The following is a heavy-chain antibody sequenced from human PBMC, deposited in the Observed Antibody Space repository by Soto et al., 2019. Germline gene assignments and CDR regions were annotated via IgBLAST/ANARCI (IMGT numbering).Heavy chain of an antibody. V-gene: IGHV4-30-4*01. J-gene: IGHJ4*02. D-gene: IGHD3-22*01. CDR3: AGIVYDSSGYTYYFDY. CDR2: IYYSGST. Sequence: SETLSLTCTVSGGSISSGDYYWSWIRQPPGKGLEWIGFIYYSGSTHYHPSLRSRLTISVDTSKNQFSLELSSVTAADTAVYYCAGIVYDSSGYTYYFDYWGQGTLVT. CDR1: GGSISSGDYY.